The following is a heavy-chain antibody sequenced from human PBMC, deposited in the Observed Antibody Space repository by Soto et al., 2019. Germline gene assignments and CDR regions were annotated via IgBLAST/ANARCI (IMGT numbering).Heavy chain of an antibody. CDR1: GYTFTSYD. J-gene: IGHJ6*03. Sequence: ASVKVSCKASGYTFTSYDINWVRQATGQGLEWMGWMNPNSGNTGYAQKFQGRVTMTRNTSISTAYMELSSLRSEDTAVYYCARGPNWNDYYYYYMDVWGKGTTVTVSS. D-gene: IGHD1-1*01. V-gene: IGHV1-8*01. CDR3: ARGPNWNDYYYYYMDV. CDR2: MNPNSGNT.